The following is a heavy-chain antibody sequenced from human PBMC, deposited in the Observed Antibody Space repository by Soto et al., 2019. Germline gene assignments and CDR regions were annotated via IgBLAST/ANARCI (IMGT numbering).Heavy chain of an antibody. CDR1: GFTFSGYA. J-gene: IGHJ5*02. CDR2: IGSGSP. V-gene: IGHV3-23*01. Sequence: EVQLLESGGGLVQPGGSLRLSCAASGFTFSGYAMSWVRQAPGKGLEWVSAIGSGSPFHADSVKGRFTISRDNANSMLYLQMNSLRADDTAVYFCAQDLGSSWYHYNSFAPGGQGTLVTVSS. CDR3: AQDLGSSWYHYNSFAP. D-gene: IGHD6-13*01.